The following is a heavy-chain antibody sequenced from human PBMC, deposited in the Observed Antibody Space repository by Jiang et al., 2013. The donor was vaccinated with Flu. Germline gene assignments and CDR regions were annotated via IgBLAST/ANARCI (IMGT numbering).Heavy chain of an antibody. V-gene: IGHV3-15*01. CDR3: TTEYYYDSSGYSN. D-gene: IGHD3-22*01. J-gene: IGHJ4*02. CDR1: GFTFSNAW. CDR2: IKSKTDGGTT. Sequence: LLESGGGLVKPGGSLRLSCAASGFTFSNAWMSWVRQAPGKGLEWVGRIKSKTDGGTTDYAAPVKGRFTISRDDSKNTLYLQMNSLKTEDTAVYYCTTEYYYDSSGYSNWGQGTLVTVSS.